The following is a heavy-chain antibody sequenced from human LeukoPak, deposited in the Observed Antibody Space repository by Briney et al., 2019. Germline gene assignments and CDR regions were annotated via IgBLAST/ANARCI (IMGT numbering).Heavy chain of an antibody. CDR2: INHSGST. D-gene: IGHD1-14*01. CDR1: GGSFSGYY. Sequence: ETLSLTCAVYGGSFSGYYWSWIRQPPGKGLEWIGEINHSGSTNYNPSLKSRVTISVDTSKNQFSLKLSSVTAADTAVYYCARFGAGFDYWGQGTLVTVSS. CDR3: ARFGAGFDY. J-gene: IGHJ4*02. V-gene: IGHV4-34*01.